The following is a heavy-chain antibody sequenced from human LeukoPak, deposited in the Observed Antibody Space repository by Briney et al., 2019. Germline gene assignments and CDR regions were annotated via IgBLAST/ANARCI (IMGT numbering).Heavy chain of an antibody. CDR1: GGSISSSS. J-gene: IGHJ3*02. D-gene: IGHD3-16*01. V-gene: IGHV3-21*01. CDR3: ARDQKPYDYVDAFDI. CDR2: ISSSSSYI. Sequence: ETLSLTCTVSGGSISSSSYYWGWIRQPPGKGLEWVSSISSSSSYIYYADSVKGRFTISRDNAKNSLYLQMNSLRAEDTAVYYCARDQKPYDYVDAFDIWGQGTMVTVSS.